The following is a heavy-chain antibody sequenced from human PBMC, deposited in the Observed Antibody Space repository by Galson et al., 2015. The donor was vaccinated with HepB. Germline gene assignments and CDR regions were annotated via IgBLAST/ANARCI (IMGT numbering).Heavy chain of an antibody. J-gene: IGHJ5*02. Sequence: SLRLSCAASGFTFSSYWMHWVRQAPGKGLVWVSRINSDGSGPSYAASVKGRFTMSRDNAKSTLYLQMNSLRAEDSAVYYCARDGGYSYGSYWFDPWGQGTLVTVSS. CDR1: GFTFSSYW. V-gene: IGHV3-74*01. CDR2: INSDGSGP. D-gene: IGHD5-18*01. CDR3: ARDGGYSYGSYWFDP.